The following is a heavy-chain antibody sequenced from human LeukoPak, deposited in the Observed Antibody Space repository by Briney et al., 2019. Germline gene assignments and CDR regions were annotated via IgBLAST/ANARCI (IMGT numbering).Heavy chain of an antibody. D-gene: IGHD3-9*01. CDR2: IYYTGTT. J-gene: IGHJ6*03. Sequence: SETLSLTCYVSGGSIGRSRYYWGWIRQPPGKGLEWIGNIYYTGTTNYNPSLKSRVTISVDTSKNQFSLKLSSVTAADTAVYYCARDVFDWGYYYYMDVWGKGTTVTVSS. V-gene: IGHV4-39*07. CDR1: GGSIGRSRYY. CDR3: ARDVFDWGYYYYMDV.